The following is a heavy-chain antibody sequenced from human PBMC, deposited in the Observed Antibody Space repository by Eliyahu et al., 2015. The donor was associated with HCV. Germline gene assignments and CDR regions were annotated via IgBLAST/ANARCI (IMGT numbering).Heavy chain of an antibody. CDR2: IYSGGST. D-gene: IGHD6-6*01. CDR1: GFTVSSNY. CDR3: ARGAPSSGGDYFDY. J-gene: IGHJ4*02. Sequence: EVQLVESGGGLIQPGGSLRLSCAASGFTVSSNYMSWVRQAPGKGLEWVSVIYSGGSTYYADSVKGRFTISRDNSKNTLYLQMNSLRAEDTAVYYCARGAPSSGGDYFDYWGQGTLVTVSS. V-gene: IGHV3-53*01.